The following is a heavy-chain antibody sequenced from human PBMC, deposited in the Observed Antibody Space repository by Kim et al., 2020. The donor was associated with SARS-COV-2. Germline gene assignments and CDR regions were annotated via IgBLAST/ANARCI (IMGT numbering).Heavy chain of an antibody. D-gene: IGHD1-26*01. J-gene: IGHJ4*02. V-gene: IGHV4-59*08. CDR1: GGSISSYY. CDR2: IYYSGST. CDR3: ARGGYSGSYGYYFDY. Sequence: SETLSLTCTVSGGSISSYYWSWIRQPPGKGLEWIGYIYYSGSTNYNPSLKSRVTISVDTSKNQFSLKLSSVTAADTAVYYCARGGYSGSYGYYFDYWGQGTLVTVSS.